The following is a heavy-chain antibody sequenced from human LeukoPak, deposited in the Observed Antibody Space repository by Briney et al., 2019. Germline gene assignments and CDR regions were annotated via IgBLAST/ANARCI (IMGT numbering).Heavy chain of an antibody. CDR2: IYYSGST. D-gene: IGHD6-6*01. V-gene: IGHV4-31*03. CDR1: GGSISSGGYH. Sequence: SETLSLTCTVSGGSISSGGYHWSWIRQHPGRGLEWIGYIYYSGSTYYNPSLKRRAIISLDMSKNQFSLKLTSVTAADTAVYYCARDPSSIAARPLGMDVWGQGTTVTVTS. J-gene: IGHJ6*02. CDR3: ARDPSSIAARPLGMDV.